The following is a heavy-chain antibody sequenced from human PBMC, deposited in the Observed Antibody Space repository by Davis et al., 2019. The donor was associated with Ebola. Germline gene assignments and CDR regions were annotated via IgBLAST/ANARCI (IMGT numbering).Heavy chain of an antibody. CDR2: VYAGDSET. V-gene: IGHV5-51*01. Sequence: GESLKISCKGSGYSFTNYWIGWVRQMPGRGLEWMGIVYAGDSETIYSPSFQGQVTISADKSISTAYRQWSSLKASDTAMYYCARQGYCNSTSCNNWFDPWGQGTLVTVSS. D-gene: IGHD2-2*01. J-gene: IGHJ5*02. CDR1: GYSFTNYW. CDR3: ARQGYCNSTSCNNWFDP.